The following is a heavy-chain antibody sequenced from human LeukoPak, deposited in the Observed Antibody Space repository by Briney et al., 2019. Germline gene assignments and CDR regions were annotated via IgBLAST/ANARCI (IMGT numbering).Heavy chain of an antibody. CDR1: GGSISSYY. J-gene: IGHJ4*02. CDR3: ARDHCSSTSCYSDY. Sequence: SETLSLTCTVSGGSISSYYWSWIRQPAGKGLEWIGRIYTSGSTSYNPSLKSRVTMSVDTSKNQFSLKVSSVTAADTAVYYCARDHCSSTSCYSDYWGQGTLVTVSS. V-gene: IGHV4-4*07. D-gene: IGHD2-2*02. CDR2: IYTSGST.